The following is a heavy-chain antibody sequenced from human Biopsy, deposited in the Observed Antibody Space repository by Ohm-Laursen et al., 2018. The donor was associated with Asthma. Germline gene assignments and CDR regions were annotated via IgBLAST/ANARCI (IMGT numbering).Heavy chain of an antibody. J-gene: IGHJ3*01. V-gene: IGHV1-3*04. CDR1: GYNFISFA. D-gene: IGHD3-9*01. Sequence: ASVKVSCNASGYNFISFAIHWVRQAPGQRLEWMGWVNTGNGDTKYSQKFQGRVTITRGTSASTAYMELRSLRSEDTATYYCTRTYYDFLTGQVKDVFGVWGQGTMVTVSS. CDR3: TRTYYDFLTGQVKDVFGV. CDR2: VNTGNGDT.